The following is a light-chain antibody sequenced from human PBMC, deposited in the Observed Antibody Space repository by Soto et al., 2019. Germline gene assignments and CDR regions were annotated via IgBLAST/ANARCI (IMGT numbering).Light chain of an antibody. J-gene: IGLJ2*01. Sequence: QSALTQPASVSGSPGQSITISCIGTSSDVGGYNYVSWYQQHPGKAPKLMIYGVSNRPSGVSNRFSGSKSGNTASLTISGLQSEDEADYYCSSYTSRSVVFGGGTKLTVL. V-gene: IGLV2-14*01. CDR1: SSDVGGYNY. CDR2: GVS. CDR3: SSYTSRSVV.